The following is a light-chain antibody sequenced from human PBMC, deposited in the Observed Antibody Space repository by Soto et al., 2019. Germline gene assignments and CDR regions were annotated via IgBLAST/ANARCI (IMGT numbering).Light chain of an antibody. J-gene: IGLJ1*01. CDR2: EVS. CDR3: SLYTSENAYV. V-gene: IGLV2-18*01. CDR1: SSNIGNNY. Sequence: QSVLTQPPSASGTPGQRVTISCSGSSSNIGNNYVYWYQQPPGTAPKLMIYEVSKRPSGVPDRFSGSKSGNTASLTISGLQAADEADYYCSLYTSENAYVFGTGTKVTVL.